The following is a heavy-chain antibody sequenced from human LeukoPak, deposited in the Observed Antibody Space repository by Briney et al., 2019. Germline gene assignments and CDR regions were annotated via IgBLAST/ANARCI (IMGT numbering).Heavy chain of an antibody. J-gene: IGHJ4*02. CDR1: GYTFTAYY. Sequence: ASVKVSCKASGYTFTAYYMHWVRQAPGQGLEWMGWINSNSGDTNYAQKFHGRVTMTRDTSISTAYMELTRLTPDDTAVYYCVRLLAEGNYWGQGTLVTVSS. CDR3: VRLLAEGNY. D-gene: IGHD2-15*01. V-gene: IGHV1-2*02. CDR2: INSNSGDT.